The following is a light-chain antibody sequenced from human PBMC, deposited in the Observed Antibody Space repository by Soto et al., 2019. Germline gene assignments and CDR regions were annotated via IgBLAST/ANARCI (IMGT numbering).Light chain of an antibody. CDR2: AAS. CDR3: QQSYSTLGLT. V-gene: IGKV1-39*01. J-gene: IGKJ4*01. CDR1: QSSSSY. Sequence: DIQMTQSPSSLSASVGDRVTITCRASQSSSSYLNWYQQKPGKAPKLLIYAASSLQSGVPSRFSGSGSGTXXXXXXSXXXPEDFATYYCQQSYSTLGLTFGGGTKVEIK.